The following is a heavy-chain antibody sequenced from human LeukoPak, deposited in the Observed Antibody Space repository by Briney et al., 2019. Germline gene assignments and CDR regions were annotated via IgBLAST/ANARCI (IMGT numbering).Heavy chain of an antibody. CDR1: GFTFSSYE. CDR3: ARFGYDWNLFDY. V-gene: IGHV3-48*03. Sequence: PGGSLRLSCAASGFTFSSYEMNWGRQAPGKGLEWVSYISSSGSAIYYADSVKGRFTFSRDNAKNSLYLQMNSLRAEDTAVYYCARFGYDWNLFDYWGRGTLVTVPS. J-gene: IGHJ4*02. CDR2: ISSSGSAI. D-gene: IGHD1-20*01.